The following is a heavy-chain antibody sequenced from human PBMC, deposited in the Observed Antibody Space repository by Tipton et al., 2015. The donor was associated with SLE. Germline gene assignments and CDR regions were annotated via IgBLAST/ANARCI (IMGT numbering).Heavy chain of an antibody. CDR2: MYQTGTT. V-gene: IGHV4-39*07. CDR3: ARQAYYSSGYADY. CDR1: GGSISSAGSYY. Sequence: TLSLTCSVSGGSISSAGSYYCGWIRQPPGKGLEWIGNMYQTGTTDYNPSLKSRVTISIDTSKNQFSLKLGAVTAADTAVYYCARQAYYSSGYADYWGQGTLVTVSS. J-gene: IGHJ4*02. D-gene: IGHD3-22*01.